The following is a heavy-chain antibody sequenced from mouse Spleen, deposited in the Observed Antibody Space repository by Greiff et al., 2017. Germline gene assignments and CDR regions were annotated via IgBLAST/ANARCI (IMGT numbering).Heavy chain of an antibody. CDR3: ARYGDYDWFAY. J-gene: IGHJ3*01. D-gene: IGHD2-13*01. V-gene: IGHV1-72*01. CDR1: GYTFTSYW. Sequence: VQLQQPGAELVKPGASVKLSCKASGYTFTSYWMHWVKQRPGRGLEWIGRIDPNSGGTKYNEKFKSKATLTVDKPSSTAYMQLSSLTSEDSAVYYCARYGDYDWFAYWGQGTLVTVSA. CDR2: IDPNSGGT.